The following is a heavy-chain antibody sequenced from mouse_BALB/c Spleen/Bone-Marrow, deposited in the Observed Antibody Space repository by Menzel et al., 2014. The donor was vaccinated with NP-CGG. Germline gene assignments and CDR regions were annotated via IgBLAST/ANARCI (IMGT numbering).Heavy chain of an antibody. D-gene: IGHD2-3*01. V-gene: IGHV4-1*02. Sequence: EVKVVESGGGLVQPGGSLKLSCAASGFDFSRYWVSWVRQAPGKGLEWIGEINPDSSTINYTPSLRDKFIISRDNAKNTLYLQMSRVRSEDTALYYCARLGYYGYFDYWGQGTSLTVSS. CDR1: GFDFSRYW. J-gene: IGHJ2*02. CDR2: INPDSSTI. CDR3: ARLGYYGYFDY.